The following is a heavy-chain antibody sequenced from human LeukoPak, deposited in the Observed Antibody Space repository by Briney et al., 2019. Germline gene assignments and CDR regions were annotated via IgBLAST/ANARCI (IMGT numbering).Heavy chain of an antibody. V-gene: IGHV1-46*01. D-gene: IGHD3-22*01. CDR1: GYTFTSYY. CDR2: INPSGGST. J-gene: IGHJ5*02. Sequence: GASVKVSCKASGYTFTSYYMHWVRQAPGQGLEWMGIINPSGGSTSYAQKFQGRVTMTRDTSTSTVYMELSSLRSEDTAVYYCASLFSSGPLGGSWGQGTLVTVSS. CDR3: ASLFSSGPLGGS.